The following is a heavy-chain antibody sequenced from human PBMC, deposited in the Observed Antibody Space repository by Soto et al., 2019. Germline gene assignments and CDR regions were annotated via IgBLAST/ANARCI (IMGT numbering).Heavy chain of an antibody. CDR2: IYYSGST. V-gene: IGHV4-31*03. J-gene: IGHJ3*02. D-gene: IGHD3-22*01. Sequence: TLSLTCTVSGGSISSGGYYWSWIRQHPGKGLEWIGYIYYSGSTYYNPSLKSRVTISVDTSKNQFSLKLSSVTAADTAVYYCARDRDYYDSSGLGAFDIWGQGTMVTVSS. CDR1: GGSISSGGYY. CDR3: ARDRDYYDSSGLGAFDI.